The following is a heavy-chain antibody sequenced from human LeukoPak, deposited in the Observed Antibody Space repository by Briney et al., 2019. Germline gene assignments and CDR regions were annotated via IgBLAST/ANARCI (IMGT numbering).Heavy chain of an antibody. CDR2: LYNSGST. CDR1: GGSICSSRYY. CDR3: AMGHDQLLLHNWFDP. D-gene: IGHD2-2*01. J-gene: IGHJ5*02. V-gene: IGHV4-39*01. Sequence: SETLSLTCTVSGGSICSSRYYWGWIRQPPGKGLEWIGWLYNSGSTYYNPSLESRVTISVDTSKNQFSLKLSSVTAADTAVYYCAMGHDQLLLHNWFDPWGQGIPVIVSS.